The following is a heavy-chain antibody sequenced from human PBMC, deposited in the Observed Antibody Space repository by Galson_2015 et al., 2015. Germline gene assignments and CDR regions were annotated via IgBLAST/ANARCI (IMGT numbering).Heavy chain of an antibody. CDR3: ARDLLADTMVRGVISPVGAFDI. J-gene: IGHJ3*02. V-gene: IGHV3-21*01. Sequence: SLRLSCAASGFTFSSYSMNWVRQAPGKGLEWVSSIRSSSSYIYYADSVKGRFTISRDNAKNSLYLQMNSLRAEDTAVYYCARDLLADTMVRGVISPVGAFDIWGQGTMVTVSS. CDR1: GFTFSSYS. CDR2: IRSSSSYI. D-gene: IGHD3-10*01.